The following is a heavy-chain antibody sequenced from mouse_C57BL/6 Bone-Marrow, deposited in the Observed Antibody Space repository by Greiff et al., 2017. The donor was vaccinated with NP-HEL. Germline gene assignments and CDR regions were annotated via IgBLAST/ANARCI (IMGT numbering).Heavy chain of an antibody. J-gene: IGHJ4*01. V-gene: IGHV10-3*01. D-gene: IGHD2-10*02. CDR1: GFTFNTYA. CDR2: IRSKSSNYAT. Sequence: EVQLVESGGGLVQPKGSLKLSCAASGFTFNTYAMHWVRQAPGKGLEWVARIRSKSSNYATYYADSVKDRFTISRDDSQSMLYLQINNLKTEDTAMYYCVRADGPLGGQGTSVTVSS. CDR3: VRADGPL.